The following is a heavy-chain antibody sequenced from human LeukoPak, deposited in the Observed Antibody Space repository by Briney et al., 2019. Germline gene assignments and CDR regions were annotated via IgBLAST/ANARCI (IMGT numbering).Heavy chain of an antibody. CDR1: GFTFSNYA. D-gene: IGHD2-2*01. Sequence: GGSLRLSCAASGFTFSNYAIHWVRQGPGKGLEWVSAIGGSIGSTFYTDSVKGRFTISRDNSKNTLSLQMNSLRVEDTAVYYCVKDFVVVPGLVNYFDYWGQGTLVTVSS. J-gene: IGHJ4*02. V-gene: IGHV3-23*01. CDR3: VKDFVVVPGLVNYFDY. CDR2: IGGSIGST.